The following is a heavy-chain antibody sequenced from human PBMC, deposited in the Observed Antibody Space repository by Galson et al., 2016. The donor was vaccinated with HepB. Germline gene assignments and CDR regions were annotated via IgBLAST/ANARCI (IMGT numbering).Heavy chain of an antibody. J-gene: IGHJ4*02. V-gene: IGHV1-46*01. CDR1: GYTFINYY. Sequence: SVKVSCKASGYTFINYYIHWVRQAPGQGPEWVGVFNPGGDRTRYAQKFQGRITMTSDTSTSTVYMELSNLRSEDTAVYYCARGPLEHDGRGSCREDYWGQGTLVTVSS. D-gene: IGHD5-24*01. CDR3: ARGPLEHDGRGSCREDY. CDR2: FNPGGDRT.